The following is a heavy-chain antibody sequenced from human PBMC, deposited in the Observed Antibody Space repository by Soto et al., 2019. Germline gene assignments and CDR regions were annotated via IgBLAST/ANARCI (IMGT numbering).Heavy chain of an antibody. D-gene: IGHD2-8*01. CDR3: ASQPSVWPYKCLDP. J-gene: IGHJ5*02. CDR1: GFSFSSYE. V-gene: IGHV3-48*03. CDR2: ISSSGTTM. Sequence: GGSLRLSCAASGFSFSSYEMNWVRQAPGKGLEWVSYISSSGTTMYYADSVKGRFTISRDNAKNSLYLQMNSLRGEDTAVYYCASQPSVWPYKCLDPWGQGTLVTVSS.